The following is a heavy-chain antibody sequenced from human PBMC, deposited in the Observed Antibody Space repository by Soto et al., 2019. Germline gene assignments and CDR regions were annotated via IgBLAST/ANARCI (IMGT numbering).Heavy chain of an antibody. D-gene: IGHD4-17*01. CDR3: ARDQVKGTMTIL. CDR1: GFTFINYA. Sequence: GGSLRLSCSASGFTFINYAMHWVRQAPGKGLEWVAVVSYDGSNKYYADSVKGRFTISRDNSKNTMYLQMNSLSAEDTAVYHCARDQVKGTMTILWGQGTLVTVSS. J-gene: IGHJ4*02. CDR2: VSYDGSNK. V-gene: IGHV3-30-3*01.